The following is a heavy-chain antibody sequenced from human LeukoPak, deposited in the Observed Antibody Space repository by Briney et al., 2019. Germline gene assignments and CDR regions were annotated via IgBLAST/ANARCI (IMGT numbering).Heavy chain of an antibody. D-gene: IGHD2-15*01. V-gene: IGHV3-74*03. J-gene: IGHJ6*02. CDR2: INSDGTRT. CDR1: GFAFNDYW. CDR3: ARDRSRWSIAPDADV. Sequence: GGSLRLSCAASGFAFNDYWMNWVRQVPGKGLMWVARINSDGTRTMYADPVKGRFTVSRDNAKNTLYLQMNSLRAEDTAVYYCARDRSRWSIAPDADVWGQGTTVTVSS.